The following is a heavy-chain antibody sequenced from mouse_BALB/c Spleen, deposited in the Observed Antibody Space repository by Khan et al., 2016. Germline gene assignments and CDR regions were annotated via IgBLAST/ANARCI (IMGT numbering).Heavy chain of an antibody. CDR1: GFSLTGYG. V-gene: IGHV2-6-7*01. CDR2: IWADGRT. CDR3: SRNYEGFAY. J-gene: IGHJ3*01. Sequence: QVQLKEPGPGLVAPSQSLSITCTVSGFSLTGYGVNWARQPPGKGLEWLGKIWADGRTDYNSALKSRVSISKANSKSQVVLKMSSQHIDDTANYYWSRNYEGFAYGGEGTLVIVSA. D-gene: IGHD2-4*01.